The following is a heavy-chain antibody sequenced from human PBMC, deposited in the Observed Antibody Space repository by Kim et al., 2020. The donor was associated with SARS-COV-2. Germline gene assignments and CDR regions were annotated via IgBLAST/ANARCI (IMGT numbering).Heavy chain of an antibody. CDR3: ARLLGDTAMVDY. CDR2: IYYSGST. V-gene: IGHV4-59*01. D-gene: IGHD5-18*01. J-gene: IGHJ4*02. CDR1: GGSISSYY. Sequence: SETLSLTCTVSGGSISSYYWSWIRQPPGKGLEWIGYIYYSGSTNYNPSLKSRVTISVDTSKNQFSLKLSSVTAADTAVYYCARLLGDTAMVDYWGQGTLVTVSS.